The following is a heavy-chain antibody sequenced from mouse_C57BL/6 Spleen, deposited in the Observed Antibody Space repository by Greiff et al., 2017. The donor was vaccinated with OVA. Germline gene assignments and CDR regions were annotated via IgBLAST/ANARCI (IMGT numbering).Heavy chain of an antibody. J-gene: IGHJ1*03. D-gene: IGHD2-1*01. CDR2: INYDGSST. Sequence: EVQRVESEGGLVQPGSSMKLSCTASGFTFSDYYMAWVRQVPEKGLEWVANINYDGSSTYYLDSLKSRFIISRDNAKNILYLQMSSLKSEDTATYYCARAGYGNYEGYFDVWGTGTTVTVSS. V-gene: IGHV5-16*01. CDR1: GFTFSDYY. CDR3: ARAGYGNYEGYFDV.